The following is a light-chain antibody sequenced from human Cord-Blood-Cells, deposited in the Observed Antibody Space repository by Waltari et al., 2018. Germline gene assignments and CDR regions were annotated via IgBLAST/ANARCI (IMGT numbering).Light chain of an antibody. Sequence: QSVLTQPPSVSGAPGQRVTIYCPGSSSTIWDGYDVHWYQQLPGPAPKLLIYGNSNRPSGVPDRFSGSKSGTSASLAITGLQAEDEADYYCQSYDSSLSGSVFGGGTKLTVL. CDR3: QSYDSSLSGSV. J-gene: IGLJ2*01. CDR1: SSTIWDGYD. V-gene: IGLV1-40*01. CDR2: GNS.